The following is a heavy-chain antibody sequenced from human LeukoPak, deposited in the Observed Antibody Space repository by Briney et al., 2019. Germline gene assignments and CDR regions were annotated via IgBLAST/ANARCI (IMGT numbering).Heavy chain of an antibody. CDR2: ISSSNTI. Sequence: PGGSLRLSCAASGFTFSSYEMNWVRQAPGKGLEWVSYISSSNTIYYADSVKGRFTISRDNAKNSLYLQMNSLRAEDTAVYYCARDPQGVAPRAYNWFDPWGQGTLVTVSS. CDR3: ARDPQGVAPRAYNWFDP. J-gene: IGHJ5*02. CDR1: GFTFSSYE. V-gene: IGHV3-48*03. D-gene: IGHD3-3*01.